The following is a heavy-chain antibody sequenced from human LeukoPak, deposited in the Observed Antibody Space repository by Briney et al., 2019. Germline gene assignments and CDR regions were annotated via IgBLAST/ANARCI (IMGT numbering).Heavy chain of an antibody. CDR3: AREASSSDWYYFDY. Sequence: GGSLRLSCAASGFTVSSNYMSWVRQAPGKGLEWVSVIYSGGSTYYADSVKGRFTISRDNSKNTLYLQMNSLRAEDTAVYYCAREASSSDWYYFDYWGQGTLVTVSS. D-gene: IGHD6-19*01. CDR2: IYSGGST. J-gene: IGHJ4*02. CDR1: GFTVSSNY. V-gene: IGHV3-66*01.